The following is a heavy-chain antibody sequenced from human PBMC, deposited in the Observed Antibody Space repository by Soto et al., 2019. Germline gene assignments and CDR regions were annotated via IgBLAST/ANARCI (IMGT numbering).Heavy chain of an antibody. CDR3: ARDAAFWSGRNLNWFDS. D-gene: IGHD3-3*01. CDR2: INTYKGDT. J-gene: IGHJ5*01. CDR1: GYTFRNYA. V-gene: IGHV1-18*04. Sequence: ASVKVSCKASGYTFRNYAITLVRQAPGQGLEWMGWINTYKGDTNYAHKFQCRVTMTTDTSTRTAYMELRSLRSDDTAIYYCARDAAFWSGRNLNWFDSWGQGTLVTVSS.